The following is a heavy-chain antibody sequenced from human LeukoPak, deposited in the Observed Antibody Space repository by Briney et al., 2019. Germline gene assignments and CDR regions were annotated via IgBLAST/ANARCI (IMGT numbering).Heavy chain of an antibody. D-gene: IGHD3-10*01. CDR1: GFTFSSNA. CDR3: AKRNPYLVLRGNWFDP. CDR2: ISGSGGSA. Sequence: PGGSLRLSCVASGFTFSSNAMSWVRQAPGKGLEWVSAISGSGGSAYYADSVKGRFTISRDNSKNTLYLQMNSLRAEDTAVYYCAKRNPYLVLRGNWFDPWGQGTLVTVSS. J-gene: IGHJ5*02. V-gene: IGHV3-23*01.